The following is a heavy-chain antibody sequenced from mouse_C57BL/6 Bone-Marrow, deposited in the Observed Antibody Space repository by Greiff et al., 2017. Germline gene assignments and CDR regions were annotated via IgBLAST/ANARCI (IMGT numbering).Heavy chain of an antibody. CDR2: IDPANGDT. J-gene: IGHJ3*01. Sequence: VQLQQSGAELVRPGASVKLSCTASGFNIKDDYMHWVKQRPEQGLEWIGWIDPANGDTEYAPTFQGQATLTADTSSNTAYLQLSSLTSEDTAVYYCTPLAWFAYWGQGTLVTVSA. CDR3: TPLAWFAY. CDR1: GFNIKDDY. V-gene: IGHV14-4*01.